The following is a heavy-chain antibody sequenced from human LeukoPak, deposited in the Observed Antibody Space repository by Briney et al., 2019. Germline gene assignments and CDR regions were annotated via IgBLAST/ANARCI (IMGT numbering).Heavy chain of an antibody. Sequence: PGGSLRLSCAASGFDFSIYGMNWVRQAPGKGLEWVSSINSRGNYIYYSDSLKGRFTISRDNSKNTLYLQMNSLRAEDTAVYYCAKERIKWQWPDYWGQGTLVTVSS. CDR3: AKERIKWQWPDY. J-gene: IGHJ4*02. CDR2: INSRGNYI. V-gene: IGHV3-21*04. CDR1: GFDFSIYG. D-gene: IGHD6-19*01.